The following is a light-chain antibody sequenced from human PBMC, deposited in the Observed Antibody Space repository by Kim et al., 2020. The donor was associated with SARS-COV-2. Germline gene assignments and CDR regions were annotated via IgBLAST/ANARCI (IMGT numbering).Light chain of an antibody. CDR2: KDS. CDR1: VLAKKY. CDR3: YSAADNNLGV. V-gene: IGLV3-27*01. J-gene: IGLJ2*01. Sequence: SSELTQPSSVSVSPGQTARITCSGDVLAKKYARWFQQKPGQAPVLVIYKDSERPSGIPERFSGSSSGTTVTLTISGAQVEDEADYYCYSAADNNLGVFGGGTQLTVL.